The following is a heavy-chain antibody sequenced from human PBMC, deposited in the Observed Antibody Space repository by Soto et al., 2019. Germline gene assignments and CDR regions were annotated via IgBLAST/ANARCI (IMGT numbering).Heavy chain of an antibody. CDR2: IIPIFGTA. CDR3: ARNSGIQLAYEYFQH. CDR1: GGTFSSYA. D-gene: IGHD5-18*01. J-gene: IGHJ1*01. V-gene: IGHV1-69*13. Sequence: GASVKVSCKASGGTFSSYAISWVRQAPGQGLEWMGGIIPIFGTANYAQKLQGRVTITADESTSTAYMELSSLRSEDTAVYYCARNSGIQLAYEYFQHWGQGTLVTVSS.